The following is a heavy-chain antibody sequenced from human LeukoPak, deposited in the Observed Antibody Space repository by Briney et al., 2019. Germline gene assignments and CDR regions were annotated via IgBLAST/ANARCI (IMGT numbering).Heavy chain of an antibody. Sequence: GGSLRLSCAASGFTFSSYGMHWVRQAPGKGLEWVAVISYDGSNKYYADSVKGRFTISRDNSKNTLYLQMNSLRAEDTAVYYCASPAGGLQTPPAPRSHYYYYCYGMDVWGQGTTVTVSS. CDR1: GFTFSSYG. CDR2: ISYDGSNK. CDR3: ASPAGGLQTPPAPRSHYYYYCYGMDV. D-gene: IGHD4-11*01. J-gene: IGHJ6*02. V-gene: IGHV3-30*03.